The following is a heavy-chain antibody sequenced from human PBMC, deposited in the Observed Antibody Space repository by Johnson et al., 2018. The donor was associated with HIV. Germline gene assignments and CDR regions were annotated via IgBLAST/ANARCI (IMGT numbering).Heavy chain of an antibody. CDR1: GFTFSRYW. CDR3: ARDYPYDRSPRGAFDI. CDR2: IKSDGSST. J-gene: IGHJ3*02. D-gene: IGHD3-22*01. V-gene: IGHV3-74*01. Sequence: VQLVESGGGLVQPGGSLRLSCAASGFTFSRYWMDWVRQAPGKGLVWVSRIKSDGSSTAYADSVKGRFTISRDNSKKTLYLQMNSLRAEDTAWYYCARDYPYDRSPRGAFDIWGQGTMVTVSS.